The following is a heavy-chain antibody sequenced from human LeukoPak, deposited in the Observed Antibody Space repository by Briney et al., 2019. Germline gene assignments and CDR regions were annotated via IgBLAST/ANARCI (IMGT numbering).Heavy chain of an antibody. J-gene: IGHJ6*03. Sequence: GGSLRLSCAASGFTFSSYWMSGVRQAPGKGLEWVANIKQDGSEKYYVDSVKGRFTISRDNAKNSLYLQMNSLRAEDTAVYYCARDPNWNRERDMDVWGKGTTVTVSS. CDR2: IKQDGSEK. CDR3: ARDPNWNRERDMDV. D-gene: IGHD1-1*01. V-gene: IGHV3-7*01. CDR1: GFTFSSYW.